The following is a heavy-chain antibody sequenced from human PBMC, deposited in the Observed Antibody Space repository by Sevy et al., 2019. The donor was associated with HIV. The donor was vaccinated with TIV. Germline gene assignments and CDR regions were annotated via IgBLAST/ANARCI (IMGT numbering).Heavy chain of an antibody. D-gene: IGHD1-20*01. Sequence: GGSLRLSCAVSGVTFSDYAMSWVRQAPGKGLEWVSFISGFGDKTYYADSVRGRFTISRDNSKNTLHLQMNSLRAADTAVYYCAKAGGINWFYYYCGMDVWGQGTTVTVSS. V-gene: IGHV3-23*01. CDR1: GVTFSDYA. CDR3: AKAGGINWFYYYCGMDV. J-gene: IGHJ6*02. CDR2: ISGFGDKT.